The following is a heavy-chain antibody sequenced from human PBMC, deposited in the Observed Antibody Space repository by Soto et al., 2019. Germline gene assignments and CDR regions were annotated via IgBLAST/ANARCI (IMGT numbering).Heavy chain of an antibody. Sequence: QVQLVESGGGVVQPGRSLRLSCAASGFTFSSYGMHWVRQAPGKGLEWVAVISYDGSNKYYADSVKGRLTISRENSKNTLYRQMNSLRAEDTAVYYCAKDLLGPGRAYGMDVWGQGTTVTVSS. CDR2: ISYDGSNK. J-gene: IGHJ6*02. V-gene: IGHV3-30*18. CDR1: GFTFSSYG. D-gene: IGHD7-27*01. CDR3: AKDLLGPGRAYGMDV.